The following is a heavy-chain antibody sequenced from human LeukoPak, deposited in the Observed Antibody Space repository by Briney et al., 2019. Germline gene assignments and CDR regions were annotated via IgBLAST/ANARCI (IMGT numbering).Heavy chain of an antibody. CDR2: IYPGDSDT. CDR1: GYKFTNYW. V-gene: IGHV5-51*01. J-gene: IGHJ6*02. D-gene: IGHD3-10*01. CDR3: ARHGSGSYYHPVLDV. Sequence: GESLKISCKGSGYKFTNYWIGWVRQMPVKGLEWMGIIYPGDSDTRYATSFQGHVTISADKSISTPCLQWSVRRAAASPICSCARHGSGSYYHPVLDVRGQRTTVTVSS.